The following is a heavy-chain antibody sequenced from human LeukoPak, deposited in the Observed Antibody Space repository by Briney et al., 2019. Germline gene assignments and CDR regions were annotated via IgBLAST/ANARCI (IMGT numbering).Heavy chain of an antibody. D-gene: IGHD2-21*02. CDR3: VSHCAGDCGDDY. CDR2: IRSNGGST. Sequence: GGSLRLSCSASGFSFSTYTMHWVRQAPGKGLEFVSAIRSNGGSTYYADSVKGRFTISRDNSKNTLYLQMTGLRAEDTAVYYCVSHCAGDCGDDYWGQGTLVTVSS. J-gene: IGHJ4*02. CDR1: GFSFSTYT. V-gene: IGHV3-64D*09.